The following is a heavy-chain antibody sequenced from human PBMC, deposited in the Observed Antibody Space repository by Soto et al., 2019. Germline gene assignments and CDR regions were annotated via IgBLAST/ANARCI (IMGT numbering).Heavy chain of an antibody. J-gene: IGHJ6*02. CDR2: ISYDGTKI. D-gene: IGHD2-15*01. Sequence: GGSLRLSCTASGFTFSIYAMHWVRQAPGKGLEWVAIISYDGTKIDYAGSVKGRFTISRDNSKNTLYLQMNSLTTEDTAVYYCARRDFYCRGRNCYSSDYAMDVWGQGTTVTVSS. CDR3: ARRDFYCRGRNCYSSDYAMDV. CDR1: GFTFSIYA. V-gene: IGHV3-30-3*01.